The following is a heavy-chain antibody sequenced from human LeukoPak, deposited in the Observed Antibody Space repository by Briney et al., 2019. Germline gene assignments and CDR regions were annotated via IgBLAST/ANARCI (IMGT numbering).Heavy chain of an antibody. D-gene: IGHD6-13*01. CDR2: FSGSGGST. CDR3: ARTSLRYSIAAAGTPSDYFDY. V-gene: IGHV3-23*01. J-gene: IGHJ4*02. Sequence: PGGSLRLSCAASGFTFSSYAMSWVRQAPGKGLECISGFSGSGGSTYYADSVKGRFTISRDNAKNTLYLQMNSLRAEDTAVYYCARTSLRYSIAAAGTPSDYFDYWGQGTLVTVSS. CDR1: GFTFSSYA.